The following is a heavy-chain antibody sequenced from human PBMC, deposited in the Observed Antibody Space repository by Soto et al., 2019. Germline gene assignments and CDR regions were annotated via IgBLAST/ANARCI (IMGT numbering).Heavy chain of an antibody. CDR2: ISSNGGST. V-gene: IGHV3-64D*08. CDR3: VKGRSNIVVVVAATPDWFDP. Sequence: GGSLRLSCSASGFTFSSYAMHWVRQAPGKGLEYVSAISSNGGSTYYADSVKGRFTISRDNSKNTLYLQMSSLRAEDTAVYYCVKGRSNIVVVVAATPDWFDPWGQGTLVTVSS. D-gene: IGHD2-15*01. J-gene: IGHJ5*02. CDR1: GFTFSSYA.